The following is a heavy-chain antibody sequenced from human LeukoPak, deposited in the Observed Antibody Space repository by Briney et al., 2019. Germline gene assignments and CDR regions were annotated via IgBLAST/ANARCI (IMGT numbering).Heavy chain of an antibody. CDR2: IRSSGDST. Sequence: GSLRLSCAASGFTFSSYAMSWVRQAPGEGLEWVSTIRSSGDSTTYADSVKGRFTISRDNSKNALYLQMNSLRVEDTAGYYCAKMGWAAVGMSGGGYWGQGILVTVSS. CDR1: GFTFSSYA. V-gene: IGHV3-23*01. D-gene: IGHD6-19*01. J-gene: IGHJ4*02. CDR3: AKMGWAAVGMSGGGY.